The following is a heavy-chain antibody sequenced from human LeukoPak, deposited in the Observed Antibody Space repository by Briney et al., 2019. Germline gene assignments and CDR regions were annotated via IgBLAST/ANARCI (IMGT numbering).Heavy chain of an antibody. V-gene: IGHV3-48*01. D-gene: IGHD5-12*01. CDR3: ARDRSTPRGHSGYFDY. CDR1: GFTFSSHS. CDR2: ISSSSSTI. J-gene: IGHJ4*02. Sequence: GGSLRLSCAASGFTFSSHSMNWVRQAPGKGLEWVSYISSSSSTIYYADSVKGRFTISRDNAKNSLYLQMNSLRAEDTAVYYCARDRSTPRGHSGYFDYWGQGTLVTVSS.